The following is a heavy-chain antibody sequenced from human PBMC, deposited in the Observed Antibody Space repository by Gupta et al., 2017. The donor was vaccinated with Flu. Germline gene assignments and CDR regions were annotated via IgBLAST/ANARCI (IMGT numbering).Heavy chain of an antibody. J-gene: IGHJ5*02. CDR3: TSRPDGYCAGSRCPTFDP. CDR2: IGSMANPYAT. D-gene: IGHD2-8*02. Sequence: ELNLVESGGGFVQPGGSRTLSCAASGFDFGASARHWVRQCCGKGLDVCGLIGSMANPYATTIVASVRDRVTISRDESRNTTYLQINSLKSAVTAVYSCTSRPDGYCAGSRCPTFDPWGQGTVVTVSS. CDR1: GFDFGASA. V-gene: IGHV3-73*02.